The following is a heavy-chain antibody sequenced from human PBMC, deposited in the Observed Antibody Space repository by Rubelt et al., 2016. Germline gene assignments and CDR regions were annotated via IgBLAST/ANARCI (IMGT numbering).Heavy chain of an antibody. V-gene: IGHV4-39*02. CDR1: GGSISSSNYY. CDR2: IFYSGST. D-gene: IGHD3-10*01. J-gene: IGHJ6*02. CDR3: ARLSMVRGVIIYYGMDV. Sequence: QLQLQESGPGLVKPSETLSLTCTVSGGSISSSNYYWVWIRQPPGKGLEWIGNIFYSGSTYYTPSLKSRVTISVDTSKNHFSLMLSSVTAADTAVYYCARLSMVRGVIIYYGMDVWGQGTTVTVSS.